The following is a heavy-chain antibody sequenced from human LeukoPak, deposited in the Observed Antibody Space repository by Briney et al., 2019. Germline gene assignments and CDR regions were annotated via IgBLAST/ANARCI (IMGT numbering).Heavy chain of an antibody. CDR2: THYSGNT. Sequence: SETLSLTCTVSGGSISSSSYYWGWIRQPPGKGLEWIGSTHYSGNTYYNPSLKSRVTISVDTSKNQFSLKLSSVTAADTAVYYCASTRYCSSTSCYTVANDAFDIWGQGTMVTVSS. D-gene: IGHD2-2*02. CDR3: ASTRYCSSTSCYTVANDAFDI. V-gene: IGHV4-39*01. CDR1: GGSISSSSYY. J-gene: IGHJ3*02.